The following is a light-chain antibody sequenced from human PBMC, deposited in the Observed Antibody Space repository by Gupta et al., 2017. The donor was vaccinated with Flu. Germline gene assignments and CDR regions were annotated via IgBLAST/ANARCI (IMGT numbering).Light chain of an antibody. CDR2: AAS. Sequence: DIRMTQSPSSLSASVGDRVSITCRPSQNINSYLNWYQQRPGKAPKLLIYAASSLQTGVPSRFSGGASGTDFILTISSLQPEDFAIYYCQQSDTSPFNFGQGTRLEMK. CDR1: QNINSY. V-gene: IGKV1-39*01. CDR3: QQSDTSPFN. J-gene: IGKJ2*01.